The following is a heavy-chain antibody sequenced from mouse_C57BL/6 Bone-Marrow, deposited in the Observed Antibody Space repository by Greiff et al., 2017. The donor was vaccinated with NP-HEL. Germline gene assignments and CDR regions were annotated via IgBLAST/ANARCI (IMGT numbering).Heavy chain of an antibody. D-gene: IGHD1-1*01. CDR2: SRNKANDYTT. V-gene: IGHV7-1*01. CDR3: ARALITTVEWYFDV. Sequence: EVHLVESGGGLVQSGRSLRLSCATSGFTFSDFYMEWVRQAPGKGLEWIAASRNKANDYTTEYSASVKGRFIVSRETSQSILYLQMNALRAEDTAIYYCARALITTVEWYFDVWGTGTTVTVSS. J-gene: IGHJ1*03. CDR1: GFTFSDFY.